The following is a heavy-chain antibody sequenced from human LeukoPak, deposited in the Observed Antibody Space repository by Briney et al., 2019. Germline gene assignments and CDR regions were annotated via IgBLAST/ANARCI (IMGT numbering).Heavy chain of an antibody. D-gene: IGHD4-17*01. J-gene: IGHJ6*04. CDR2: ISYDESNE. CDR3: AKVQDYGNYYYGMDV. Sequence: SLTLPCAASGFTFSSHGMHWVRQAPGKGLDSVAVISYDESNEYYADSVKGRFTISRDNSNNTLYLQMNSLRAEDTAVYYCAKVQDYGNYYYGMDVWGKGATVTVSS. CDR1: GFTFSSHG. V-gene: IGHV3-30*18.